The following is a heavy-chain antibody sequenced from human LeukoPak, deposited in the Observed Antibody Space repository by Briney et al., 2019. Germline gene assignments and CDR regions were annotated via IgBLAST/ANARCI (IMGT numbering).Heavy chain of an antibody. Sequence: SQTLSLTCTASGGSINSGDYYWSWIRQHPGKGLEWIGYIYYSGSTFYNPSLKSRVTMSVDTSKNQFSLKLSSVTAADMAVYYCARSDYFDRSGSRVAFDIWGQGTMVTVS. V-gene: IGHV4-31*03. CDR2: IYYSGST. J-gene: IGHJ3*02. CDR3: ARSDYFDRSGSRVAFDI. D-gene: IGHD3-22*01. CDR1: GGSINSGDYY.